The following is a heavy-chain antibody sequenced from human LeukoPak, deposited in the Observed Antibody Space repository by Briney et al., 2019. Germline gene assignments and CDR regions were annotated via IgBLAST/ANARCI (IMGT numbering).Heavy chain of an antibody. D-gene: IGHD1-26*01. J-gene: IGHJ4*02. CDR3: ATQSGSYYEIDY. CDR2: FDPEDGET. V-gene: IGHV1-24*01. Sequence: ASVKVSCKVSGCTLTELSMHWVRQAPGKGLEWMGGFDPEDGETIYAQKFQGRVTMTEDTSTDTAYMELSSLRSEDTAVYYCATQSGSYYEIDYWGQGTLVTVSS. CDR1: GCTLTELS.